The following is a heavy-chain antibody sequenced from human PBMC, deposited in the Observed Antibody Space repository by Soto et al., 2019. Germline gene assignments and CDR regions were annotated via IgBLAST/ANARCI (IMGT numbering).Heavy chain of an antibody. J-gene: IGHJ6*03. D-gene: IGHD3-3*01. CDR1: GYTFTSYY. Sequence: ASVKVSSKASGYTFTSYYMHWVRQAPGQGLEWVGTINPSGGSTSYAQKFQGRVTMTRDTSTSTVYMELSSLRSEDTAVYYCASWSGGTYYDFWSGYYRYYYYMDVWGKGTTVTVSS. CDR3: ASWSGGTYYDFWSGYYRYYYYMDV. CDR2: INPSGGST. V-gene: IGHV1-46*03.